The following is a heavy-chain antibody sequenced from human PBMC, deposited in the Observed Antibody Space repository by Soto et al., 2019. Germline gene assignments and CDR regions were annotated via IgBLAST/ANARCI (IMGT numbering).Heavy chain of an antibody. D-gene: IGHD6-13*01. J-gene: IGHJ4*02. V-gene: IGHV3-53*02. Sequence: EVQLVETGGGLIQPGGSLRLSCAASGFTVSSNYMSWVRQAPGKGLEWVSVIYSGGSTYYADSVKGRFTISRDNSKNTLYLQMNSLRAEDTAVYYCARVNAAAGDTVDYWGQGTLVTVSS. CDR2: IYSGGST. CDR3: ARVNAAAGDTVDY. CDR1: GFTVSSNY.